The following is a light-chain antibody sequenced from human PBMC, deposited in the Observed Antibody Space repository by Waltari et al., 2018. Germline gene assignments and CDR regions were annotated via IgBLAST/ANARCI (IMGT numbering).Light chain of an antibody. J-gene: IGKJ1*01. Sequence: EIVLTQSPGTLSLSPGERATLSCRASQSVSGSYLAWYQQKPGQAPRLRIYGTSSRATGIPDRFSGSGSGTDFTLTSTRLEPEDVAVYYCQQYGSSPWTFGQGTKVEIK. V-gene: IGKV3-20*01. CDR2: GTS. CDR3: QQYGSSPWT. CDR1: QSVSGSY.